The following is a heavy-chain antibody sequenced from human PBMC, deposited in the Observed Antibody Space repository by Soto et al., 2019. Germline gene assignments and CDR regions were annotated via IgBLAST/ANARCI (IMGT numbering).Heavy chain of an antibody. D-gene: IGHD2-2*01. J-gene: IGHJ6*02. CDR2: INPSGGST. Sequence: ASVKVSCKASGYTFTSYYMHWVRQAPGQGLEWMGIINPSGGSTSYAQKFQGRVTMTRDTSTSTVYMELSSLRSEDTAVYYCAIDPPQLASTYYYYGMDVWGQGTTVTVSX. CDR1: GYTFTSYY. V-gene: IGHV1-46*01. CDR3: AIDPPQLASTYYYYGMDV.